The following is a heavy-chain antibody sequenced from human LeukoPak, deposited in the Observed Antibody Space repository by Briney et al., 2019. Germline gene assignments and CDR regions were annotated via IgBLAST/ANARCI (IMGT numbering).Heavy chain of an antibody. Sequence: GGSLRLSCAASGFTFSSYAMTWVRQAPGKGLEWVSAISGGGDGTYYADSVKGRFTTSRDNSKNTLYLQMNSLRAEDTAVYYCAKGAGLFDIWGQGTMVTVSS. CDR1: GFTFSSYA. CDR2: ISGGGDGT. D-gene: IGHD3-10*01. V-gene: IGHV3-23*01. J-gene: IGHJ3*02. CDR3: AKGAGLFDI.